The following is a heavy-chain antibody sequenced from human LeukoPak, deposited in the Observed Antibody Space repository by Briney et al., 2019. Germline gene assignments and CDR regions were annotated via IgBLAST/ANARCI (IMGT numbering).Heavy chain of an antibody. CDR3: ALELYCTNGVCSVPYFVY. V-gene: IGHV1-2*02. CDR2: INPNSGGT. J-gene: IGHJ4*02. Sequence: SVKVSCKASGYTFTGYYMHWVRQAPGQGLEWMGWINPNSGGTNYAQKFQGRVTMTRDTSISTAYMELSRLRSDDTAVYYCALELYCTNGVCSVPYFVYWGQGTLVTVSS. CDR1: GYTFTGYY. D-gene: IGHD2-8*01.